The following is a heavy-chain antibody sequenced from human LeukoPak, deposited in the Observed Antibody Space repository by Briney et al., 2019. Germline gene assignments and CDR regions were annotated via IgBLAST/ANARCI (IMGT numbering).Heavy chain of an antibody. CDR2: ISGGGDTT. CDR1: GFTFAGYD. CDR3: AKGRLVPAALLDY. J-gene: IGHJ4*02. Sequence: GGSLRLSCAASGFTFAGYDMSWVRQGPGKGLEWVSDISGGGDTTYYADSVKGRFTISRDNSKNTLYLQMNSLRAEDTAVYYCAKGRLVPAALLDYWGQGTLVTVSS. D-gene: IGHD2-2*01. V-gene: IGHV3-23*01.